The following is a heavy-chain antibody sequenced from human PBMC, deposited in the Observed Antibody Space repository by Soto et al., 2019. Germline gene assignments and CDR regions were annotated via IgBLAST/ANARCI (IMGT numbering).Heavy chain of an antibody. V-gene: IGHV1-69*02. Sequence: QVQLVQSGAEVKKPGSSVRVSCKASGDTFTFYSIHWVRQAPGLGLEWMGRINPILSMSNHAQRFQGRVTMTADKSTSTAYMELSSLRSDDTAMYYCASSYGSGYRAFDYWGQGALVTVSS. CDR1: GDTFTFYS. CDR2: INPILSMS. CDR3: ASSYGSGYRAFDY. D-gene: IGHD3-10*01. J-gene: IGHJ4*02.